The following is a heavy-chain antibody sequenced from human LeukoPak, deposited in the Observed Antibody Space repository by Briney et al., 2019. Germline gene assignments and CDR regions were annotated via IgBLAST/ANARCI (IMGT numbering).Heavy chain of an antibody. V-gene: IGHV1-24*01. D-gene: IGHD5-12*01. Sequence: ASVKVSCKVSGYSLSDLSLQWVRQAPGQGLEWMGGFNPEHTETIYSQKFQGRVTLTEDTSTDTACMELSSLRSEDTAMYFCAQQKAGYSGSPSWFDPWGQGTLVPVSS. CDR3: AQQKAGYSGSPSWFDP. CDR2: FNPEHTET. CDR1: GYSLSDLS. J-gene: IGHJ5*02.